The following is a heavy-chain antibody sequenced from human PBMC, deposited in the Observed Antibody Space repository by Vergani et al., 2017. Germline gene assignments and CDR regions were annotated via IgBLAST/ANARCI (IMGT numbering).Heavy chain of an antibody. V-gene: IGHV5-51*01. CDR1: GYSFTRYW. Sequence: EVQLVQSGAEVKKPGESLKIFCKGSGYSFTRYWIGWVRQMPGKGLEWMGIIYPGDSDTRYSPTFQGQVTISADKSITTAYLQRSSLKASDTAMYYCARHSISGYGRTSTVYDDNYMDVWGKGTTLTVSS. D-gene: IGHD6-13*01. J-gene: IGHJ6*03. CDR3: ARHSISGYGRTSTVYDDNYMDV. CDR2: IYPGDSDT.